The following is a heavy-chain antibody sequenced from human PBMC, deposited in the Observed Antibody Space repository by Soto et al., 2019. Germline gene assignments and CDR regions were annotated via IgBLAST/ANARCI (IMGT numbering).Heavy chain of an antibody. CDR2: ISGYNGNT. Sequence: QVHLVQSEAEVEKPGASVMVSCKASGYTFTNYGISWVRQAPGQGLEWMGWISGYNGNTNYAQKYQGRVTMTTDTSTSTAYMELRRLRPDDTAVYYCARDQSSIFGVVIIPVLFDFWGQGTLVTVSS. CDR3: ARDQSSIFGVVIIPVLFDF. D-gene: IGHD3-3*01. CDR1: GYTFTNYG. V-gene: IGHV1-18*01. J-gene: IGHJ4*01.